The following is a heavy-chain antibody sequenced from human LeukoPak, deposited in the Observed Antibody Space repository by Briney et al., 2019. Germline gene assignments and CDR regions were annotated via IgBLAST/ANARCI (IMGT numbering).Heavy chain of an antibody. V-gene: IGHV3-33*07. CDR1: GFAFSKHV. CDR3: ARDMCSADYHRNLCGDHTGMDV. CDR2: IWSDGREE. J-gene: IGHJ6*02. Sequence: QPGRLLRLSCAASGFAFSKHVMYWVRLAPGKGLELGVLIWSDGREEYYERSVEGRFTISRDNSKNTLYLQMNSLRDEDTDVYYCARDMCSADYHRNLCGDHTGMDVWGQGTTVTVSS. D-gene: IGHD2-21*02.